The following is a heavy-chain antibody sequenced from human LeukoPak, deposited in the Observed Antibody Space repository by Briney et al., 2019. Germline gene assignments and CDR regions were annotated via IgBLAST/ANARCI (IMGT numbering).Heavy chain of an antibody. Sequence: GRSLRLSCAASGVTFSSYGMHWVRQAPGKGLEWVALISYDGSNKYYADSVKGRFTISRDNSKNALYLQMNSLRAEDTAVYYCAKALDDGGNFYFDYWGQGTLVTVSS. CDR2: ISYDGSNK. J-gene: IGHJ4*02. CDR1: GVTFSSYG. D-gene: IGHD4-23*01. V-gene: IGHV3-30*18. CDR3: AKALDDGGNFYFDY.